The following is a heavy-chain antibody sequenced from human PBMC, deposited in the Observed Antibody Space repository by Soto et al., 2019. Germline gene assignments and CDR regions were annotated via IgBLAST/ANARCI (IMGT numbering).Heavy chain of an antibody. CDR2: IYYSGST. CDR3: ARQLFGHGDWFDP. CDR1: GGSISSYY. D-gene: IGHD2-21*01. J-gene: IGHJ5*02. Sequence: PSETLSLTWTVSGGSISSYYWSWIRQPPGKGLEWIGYIYYSGSTNYNPSLKSRVTISVDTSKNQFSLKLSSVTAADTAVYYCARQLFGHGDWFDPWGQGTLVTVSS. V-gene: IGHV4-59*08.